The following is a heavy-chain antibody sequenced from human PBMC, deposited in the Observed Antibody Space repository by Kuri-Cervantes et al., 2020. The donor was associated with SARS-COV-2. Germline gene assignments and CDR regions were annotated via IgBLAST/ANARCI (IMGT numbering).Heavy chain of an antibody. J-gene: IGHJ4*02. CDR1: GGTFTSYD. V-gene: IGHV1-8*02. Sequence: ASVKVSCKASGGTFTSYDINWVRQATGQGLEWMGWMNPNSGNTGYAQKFQGRVTMTRNTSISTAYMELSSLRSDDTAVYYCAREVYCSGGSCYFLDYWGQGTLVTVSS. CDR3: AREVYCSGGSCYFLDY. D-gene: IGHD2-15*01. CDR2: MNPNSGNT.